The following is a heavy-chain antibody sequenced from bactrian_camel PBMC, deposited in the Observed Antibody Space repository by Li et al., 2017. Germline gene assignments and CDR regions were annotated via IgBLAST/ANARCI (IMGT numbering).Heavy chain of an antibody. CDR2: LTTDGTT. V-gene: IGHV3S55*01. Sequence: QLVESGGGSVQAGGSLRLSCAASGYTYFSYSMGWFRQAPGKERQVISLLTTDGTTSYADYVQDRFTISLDKAKNTLYLQMNSLKTEDTAMYYCGKDPVSGGVGTWLPDFGSRGQGTQVTVS. D-gene: IGHD2*01. CDR1: GYTYFSYS. CDR3: GKDPVSGGVGTWLPDFGS. J-gene: IGHJ4*01.